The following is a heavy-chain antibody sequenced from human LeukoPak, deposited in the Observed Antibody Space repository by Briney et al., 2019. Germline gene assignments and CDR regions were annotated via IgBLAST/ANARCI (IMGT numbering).Heavy chain of an antibody. D-gene: IGHD4-17*01. CDR3: AREAYGGYVDDFYYYYYMDV. CDR2: ISPRSTTI. Sequence: GGSLKLPCAASGFTFNDHYMTWIRQAPGKGLEWVSYISPRSTTIYYADSVKGRFTISRDNAKNSLYLQMNSLGAEDTAVYYCAREAYGGYVDDFYYYYYMDVWGKGTTVSVSS. V-gene: IGHV3-11*04. CDR1: GFTFNDHY. J-gene: IGHJ6*03.